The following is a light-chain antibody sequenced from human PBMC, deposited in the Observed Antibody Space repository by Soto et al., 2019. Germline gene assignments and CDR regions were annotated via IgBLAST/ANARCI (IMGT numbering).Light chain of an antibody. J-gene: IGLJ2*01. CDR1: SSDVGGYKY. CDR2: DVS. V-gene: IGLV2-14*01. CDR3: SSYVSSITLV. Sequence: QSALTQPASVSGSPGQSITISCTGTSSDVGGYKYVSWYQQHPGKAPKLMIYDVSNRPSGVSNRFSGSKSGNTASLTISGLQAEDEADYYCSSYVSSITLVFGGRTKVTVL.